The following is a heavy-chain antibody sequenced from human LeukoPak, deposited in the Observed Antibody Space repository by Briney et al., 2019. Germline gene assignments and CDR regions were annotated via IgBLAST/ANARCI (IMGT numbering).Heavy chain of an antibody. CDR3: ARGTYYGSFDL. Sequence: GGSLRLSCAASGFTFRSYWMHWVRQAPGKGLVWVSRISGDGSTTSYADSVKRRFTISRDNAKNTLHLQMNSLRLEDTSVYYCARGTYYGSFDLWGQGTLVTVSS. CDR1: GFTFRSYW. J-gene: IGHJ4*02. CDR2: ISGDGSTT. V-gene: IGHV3-74*01. D-gene: IGHD4-17*01.